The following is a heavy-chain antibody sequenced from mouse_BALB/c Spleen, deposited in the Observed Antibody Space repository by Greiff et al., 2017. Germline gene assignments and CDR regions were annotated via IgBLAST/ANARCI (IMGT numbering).Heavy chain of an antibody. V-gene: IGHV14-3*02. J-gene: IGHJ1*01. D-gene: IGHD1-1*01. CDR2: IDPANGNT. Sequence: EVKLMESGAELVKPGASVKLSCTASGFNIKDTYMHWVKQRPEQGLEWIGRIDPANGNTKYDPKFQGKATITADTSSNTAYLQLSSLTSEDTAVYYCAPYYYGSGGYWYFDVWGAGTTVTVSS. CDR1: GFNIKDTY. CDR3: APYYYGSGGYWYFDV.